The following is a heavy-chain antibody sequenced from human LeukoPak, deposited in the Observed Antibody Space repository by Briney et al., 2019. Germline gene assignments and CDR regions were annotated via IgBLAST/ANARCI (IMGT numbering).Heavy chain of an antibody. V-gene: IGHV3-48*01. CDR3: ATEGGSSDAFAF. J-gene: IGHJ3*01. CDR2: ISTSSSLI. Sequence: GGSLRLSCAASGFTFSSYSMNWVRQAPGKGLEWVSYISTSSSLIYYADSVKGRFTISRDNSKNTMYLQMNSLRIDDTAVYYCATEGGSSDAFAFWGQGTKVTVSS. CDR1: GFTFSSYS. D-gene: IGHD1-26*01.